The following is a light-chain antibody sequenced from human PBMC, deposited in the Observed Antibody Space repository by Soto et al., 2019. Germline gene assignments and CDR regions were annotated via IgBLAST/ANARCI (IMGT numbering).Light chain of an antibody. CDR1: QSINNL. CDR2: DVS. V-gene: IGKV1-5*01. J-gene: IGKJ1*01. CDR3: QQHDVWPAT. Sequence: DVQMTQSPSTLSASVGDRVTITCRASQSINNLLAWYQQKPGKAPKFLIYDVSTLESGVPSRFSGSGSGTEFTLIISSLQSEDFAVYYCQQHDVWPATFGQGTKVDIK.